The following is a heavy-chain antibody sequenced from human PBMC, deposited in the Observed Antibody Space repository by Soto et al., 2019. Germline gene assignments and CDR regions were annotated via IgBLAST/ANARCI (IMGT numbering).Heavy chain of an antibody. CDR1: GSTFTSDG. Sequence: QDQLVQSGAEVKKPGASVKVSCKASGSTFTSDGFTWVRQAPGQGLEWMGWISGYNDNTNYAQKFQGRVSMTTDSSTSTAYMELRSLRSDYTAVYYCASARYGSGSYYNNYWGQGTLVTVSS. CDR2: ISGYNDNT. D-gene: IGHD3-10*01. V-gene: IGHV1-18*01. J-gene: IGHJ4*02. CDR3: ASARYGSGSYYNNY.